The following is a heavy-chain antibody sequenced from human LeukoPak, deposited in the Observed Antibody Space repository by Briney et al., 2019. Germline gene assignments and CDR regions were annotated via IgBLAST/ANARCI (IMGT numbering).Heavy chain of an antibody. CDR1: GIAVSSNY. J-gene: IGHJ4*02. CDR2: IYSDGRT. V-gene: IGHV3-53*01. D-gene: IGHD2-15*01. CDR3: AKVKGWYVDGCFDC. Sequence: GGSLRLSCAASGIAVSSNYMSWVRQAPRKGLEWVSVIYSDGRTYYADSVKGRFIISRDKSKNTLYLQMNSLRVEDTAVYYCAKVKGWYVDGCFDCWGQGTLVSVSS.